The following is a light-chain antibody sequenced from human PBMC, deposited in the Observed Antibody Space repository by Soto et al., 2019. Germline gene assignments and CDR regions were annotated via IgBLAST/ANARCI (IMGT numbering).Light chain of an antibody. CDR1: QSMKRRY. J-gene: IGKJ2*01. Sequence: IGWMQSPGNLSLSPGERATLFCISSQSMKRRYLAWYQQKPGQAPRVLIYAASNRATGIPDRFSGSGSGTDFSLTISRLEPEDFAVYYCHQYDNTPQTFGQGTKVAI. CDR2: AAS. CDR3: HQYDNTPQT. V-gene: IGKV3-20*01.